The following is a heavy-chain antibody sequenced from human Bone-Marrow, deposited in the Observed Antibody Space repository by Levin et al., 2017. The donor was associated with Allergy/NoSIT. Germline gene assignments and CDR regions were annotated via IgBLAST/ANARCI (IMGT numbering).Heavy chain of an antibody. Sequence: PSETLSLTCAVYGGSFSGYYWSWIRQPPGKGLEWIGEINHSGSTNYNPSLKSRVTISVDTSKNQFSLKLSSVTAADTAVYYCAGVREMWLRSPYYYMDVWGKGTTVTVSS. J-gene: IGHJ6*03. V-gene: IGHV4-34*01. CDR1: GGSFSGYY. D-gene: IGHD5-12*01. CDR2: INHSGST. CDR3: AGVREMWLRSPYYYMDV.